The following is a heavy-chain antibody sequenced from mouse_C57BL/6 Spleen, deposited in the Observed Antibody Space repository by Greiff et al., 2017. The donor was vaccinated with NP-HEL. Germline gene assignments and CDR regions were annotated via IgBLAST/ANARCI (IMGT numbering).Heavy chain of an antibody. Sequence: EVQLQQSGPELVKPGASVKIPCKASGYTFTYYNMDWVKQSHGKSLAWIGDINPNNGGTIYNQKFKGKATLTVDKSSRTAYMELRSLTSEDTAIYYCARGYYDYDGGFFAYWGQGTLVTVSA. CDR2: INPNNGGT. V-gene: IGHV1-18*01. CDR1: GYTFTYYN. J-gene: IGHJ3*01. D-gene: IGHD2-4*01. CDR3: ARGYYDYDGGFFAY.